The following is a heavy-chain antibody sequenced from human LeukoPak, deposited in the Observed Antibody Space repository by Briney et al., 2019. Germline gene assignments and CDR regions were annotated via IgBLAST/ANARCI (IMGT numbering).Heavy chain of an antibody. J-gene: IGHJ4*02. D-gene: IGHD6-13*01. CDR3: ARRIATAGDS. CDR2: IYYSGNT. V-gene: IGHV4-39*07. CDR1: GGSISSSSYY. Sequence: PSETLSLTCTVSGGSISSSSYYWGWIRQPPGKGLEWIGSIYYSGNTYYNPSLKSRVTISVDTSKNQSSLKLSSVTAADTAVYYCARRIATAGDSWGQGTLVTVSS.